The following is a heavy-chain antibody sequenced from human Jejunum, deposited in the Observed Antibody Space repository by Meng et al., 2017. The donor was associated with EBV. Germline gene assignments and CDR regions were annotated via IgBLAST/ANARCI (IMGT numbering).Heavy chain of an antibody. CDR3: ARASSERLLDY. CDR1: TDFISISEG. Sequence: QVQLQESGQGLLKPSRTLSLPWAVSTDFISISEGLSWVRQTPGKGLEWLGEINQVGSTYYNPSLKSRVTISIDTSRRQFSLRLNSMTAADTAVYYCARASSERLLDYWGQGTLVTVSS. V-gene: IGHV4-4*02. D-gene: IGHD1-14*01. CDR2: INQVGST. J-gene: IGHJ4*02.